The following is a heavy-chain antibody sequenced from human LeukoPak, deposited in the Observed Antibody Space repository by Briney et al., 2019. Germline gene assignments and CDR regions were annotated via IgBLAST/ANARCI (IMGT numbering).Heavy chain of an antibody. J-gene: IGHJ4*02. Sequence: GGSLRLSCSASGFTFSSYEMNWVRQAPGKGPEWISYISGSGSTIYYADSVKGRFTISRDNAKNSLYLQMNSLRAEDTAVYFCASLAYYGANSVDYWGQGTLVTVSS. V-gene: IGHV3-48*03. CDR3: ASLAYYGANSVDY. CDR2: ISGSGSTI. D-gene: IGHD4-23*01. CDR1: GFTFSSYE.